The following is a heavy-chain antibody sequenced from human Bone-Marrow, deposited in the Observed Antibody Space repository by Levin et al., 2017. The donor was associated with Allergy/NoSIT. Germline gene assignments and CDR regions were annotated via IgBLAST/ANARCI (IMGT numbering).Heavy chain of an antibody. J-gene: IGHJ3*02. CDR3: AREFLDSTPRSDAFEI. D-gene: IGHD3/OR15-3a*01. V-gene: IGHV3-33*01. CDR1: GFIFSRYA. Sequence: QAGGSLRLSCEVSGFIFSRYAMHWVRQAPGKGLEWVASIWYDGSNDNYADSVKGRATISRDNSKSTLYLQMISLRVEDTAVYYCAREFLDSTPRSDAFEIWGQGTMVTVSS. CDR2: IWYDGSND.